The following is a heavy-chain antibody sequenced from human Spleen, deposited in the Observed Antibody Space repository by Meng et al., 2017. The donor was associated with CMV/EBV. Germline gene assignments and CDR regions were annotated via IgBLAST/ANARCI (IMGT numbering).Heavy chain of an antibody. CDR3: ATSGRRGYSYGGLDF. CDR2: ISGNGNII. J-gene: IGHJ4*02. Sequence: GESLKISCAASQFSFSDYYMTWIRQAPGKGLEWVSYISGNGNIINYADSVKGRFTISRDNAKKSLYLQMNSLRVEDTAVYYCATSGRRGYSYGGLDFWGQGTLVTVSS. CDR1: QFSFSDYY. D-gene: IGHD5-18*01. V-gene: IGHV3-11*01.